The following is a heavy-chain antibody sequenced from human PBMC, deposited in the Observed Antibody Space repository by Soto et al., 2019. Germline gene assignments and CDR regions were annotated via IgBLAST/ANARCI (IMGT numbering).Heavy chain of an antibody. Sequence: SETLSLTCTVSGGSISSGSYFWGCIRQPPGKGLEWIGSIYYSGSTYFSPSLKSRVTISVDTSKNQFSLKLSSVTAADTAVYYCARVKATLYRHYYFDYWGQGTPVTVSS. CDR2: IYYSGST. J-gene: IGHJ4*02. V-gene: IGHV4-39*01. CDR3: ARVKATLYRHYYFDY. D-gene: IGHD5-12*01. CDR1: GGSISSGSYF.